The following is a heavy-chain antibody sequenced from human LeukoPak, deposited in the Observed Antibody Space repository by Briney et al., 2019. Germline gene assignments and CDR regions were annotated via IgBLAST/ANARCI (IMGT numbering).Heavy chain of an antibody. CDR2: INSDGSSM. D-gene: IGHD1-14*01. Sequence: GGSLRLSCAASGFTLSSYWMHWLRQAPVKGLVWVSRINSDGSSMSYADSVKGRFTISRDNAKNTLYLQMNSLRAEDTAVYYCARVLGLVRATEPPGYWGQGTLVTVSP. V-gene: IGHV3-74*01. CDR1: GFTLSSYW. CDR3: ARVLGLVRATEPPGY. J-gene: IGHJ4*02.